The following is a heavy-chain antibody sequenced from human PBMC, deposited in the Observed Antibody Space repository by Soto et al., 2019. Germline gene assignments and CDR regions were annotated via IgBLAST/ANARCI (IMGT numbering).Heavy chain of an antibody. D-gene: IGHD2-15*01. CDR3: AISGGNCFYFDY. CDR2: IYYSGFT. J-gene: IGHJ4*02. Sequence: PSETLSLTCTVSGDSISSSYWSWIRQSPGKGLEWIGYIYYSGFTNYNPSLKSRVTISVDTSKNQFSLKLSSVTAADTAVYYCAISGGNCFYFDYGGKGPRVTVPS. V-gene: IGHV4-59*08. CDR1: GDSISSSY.